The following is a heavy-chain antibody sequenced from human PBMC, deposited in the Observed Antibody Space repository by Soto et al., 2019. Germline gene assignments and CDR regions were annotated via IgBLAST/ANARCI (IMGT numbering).Heavy chain of an antibody. CDR1: GFTFSSYA. Sequence: GGSLRLSCAASGFTFSSYAMSWVRQAPGKGLEWVSAISTSGGTTYYADSVKGRFTISRDNSKNTLYLQMNGLRAEDTAVYYCAKSPIAVAGTTYYFDYWGQGTLVTVSS. D-gene: IGHD6-19*01. CDR3: AKSPIAVAGTTYYFDY. CDR2: ISTSGGTT. V-gene: IGHV3-23*01. J-gene: IGHJ4*02.